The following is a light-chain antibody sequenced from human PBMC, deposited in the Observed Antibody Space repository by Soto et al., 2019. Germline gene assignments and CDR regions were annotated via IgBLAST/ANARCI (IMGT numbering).Light chain of an antibody. J-gene: IGKJ4*01. CDR1: QSVLSSSNNLNY. CDR3: QQYYNTPRVT. Sequence: DIVMTQSPDPLAVSLGERATINCKSIQSVLSSSNNLNYLAWYQQKPGQPPKVLIYWASTRESGVPDRFSGSGSGTDIIITIRSLQAEDVAVYFCQQYYNTPRVTFGGGTQVEIK. CDR2: WAS. V-gene: IGKV4-1*01.